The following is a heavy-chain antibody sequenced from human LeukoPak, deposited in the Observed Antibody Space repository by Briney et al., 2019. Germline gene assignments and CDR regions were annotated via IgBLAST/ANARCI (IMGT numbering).Heavy chain of an antibody. J-gene: IGHJ4*02. CDR3: AKFPTVFGGVIVTPDY. D-gene: IGHD3-16*02. CDR2: ISGSGGST. V-gene: IGHV3-23*01. Sequence: GGSLRLSCAASGFTFSSYAMSWVRQAPGKGLEWVSAISGSGGSTYYADSVKGRFTISRDNSKNTLYLQMNSLRAEDTAVYYCAKFPTVFGGVIVTPDYWGQGTLVTVSS. CDR1: GFTFSSYA.